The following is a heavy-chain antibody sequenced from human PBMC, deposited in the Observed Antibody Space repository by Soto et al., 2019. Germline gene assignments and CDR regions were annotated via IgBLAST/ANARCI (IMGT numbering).Heavy chain of an antibody. J-gene: IGHJ4*02. CDR3: ARDGGSHGPSYFDS. Sequence: VQLVESGGGVVQPGRSLRLSCAASGSTFSNYGMRWVRQAPGKGPEWVAVIWYDGSNKYYGESVKGRFSISRDNSKNTLYLDINSLRTEDTAVYYCARDGGSHGPSYFDSWGQGSLVIVSS. CDR1: GSTFSNYG. D-gene: IGHD3-16*01. CDR2: IWYDGSNK. V-gene: IGHV3-33*01.